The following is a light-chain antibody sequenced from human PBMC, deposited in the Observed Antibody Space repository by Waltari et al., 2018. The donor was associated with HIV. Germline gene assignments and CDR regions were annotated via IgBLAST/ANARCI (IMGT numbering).Light chain of an antibody. CDR3: QAWDSSSASGV. J-gene: IGLJ2*01. Sequence: SYVLTQPPSVSVSPGQTASIPCSGSKMGNKYVCWYQQKAGRSPVLVVYEDNKRPSGIPERFSGSNSGNTATLTITGIEAMDEGDYYCQAWDSSSASGVFGGGTKLTVL. CDR1: KMGNKY. V-gene: IGLV3-1*01. CDR2: EDN.